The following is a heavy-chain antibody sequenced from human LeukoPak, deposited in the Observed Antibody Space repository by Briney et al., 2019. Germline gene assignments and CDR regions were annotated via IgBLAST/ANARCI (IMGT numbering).Heavy chain of an antibody. J-gene: IGHJ6*03. V-gene: IGHV4-39*07. CDR2: IYYTGST. CDR3: AREHCSGGSCYSIYYYYYMDV. Sequence: PSETLSLTCSVSGASISGSGYYLGWIRQPPGKGLEWIGNIYYTGSTYYNASLQSRVTISIDMSKNQFSLKLSSVTAADTAVYYCAREHCSGGSCYSIYYYYYMDVWGKGTTVTVSS. D-gene: IGHD2-15*01. CDR1: GASISGSGYY.